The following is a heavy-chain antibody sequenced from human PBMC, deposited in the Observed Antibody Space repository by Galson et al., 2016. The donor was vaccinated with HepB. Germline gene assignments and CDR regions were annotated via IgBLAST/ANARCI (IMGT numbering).Heavy chain of an antibody. D-gene: IGHD3-10*01. Sequence: SVKVSCKASGYTLTDLSMHWLRQAPGNGREWMGSFDPDDGDTIYAPKFQGRVTMTEDTSTDTSYMELSSLTSDDTAVYYCARHTRRLLRFEFWGQGTLVTVSS. CDR1: GYTLTDLS. V-gene: IGHV1-24*01. CDR3: ARHTRRLLRFEF. CDR2: FDPDDGDT. J-gene: IGHJ4*02.